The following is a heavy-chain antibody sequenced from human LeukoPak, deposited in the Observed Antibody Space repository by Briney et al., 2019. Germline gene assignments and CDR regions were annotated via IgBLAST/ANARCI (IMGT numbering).Heavy chain of an antibody. V-gene: IGHV4-59*08. J-gene: IGHJ4*02. CDR2: IHYSGSS. Sequence: PSETLSLTCSASGDSISSFYWNWIRQSPGKGLEWIGNIHYSGSSNYNPSLKSRVTLSIDTSRRQFFLKLSSLTAADTAVYYCVLAPNSNWFDFWGQGTLVTVSS. CDR3: VLAPNSNWFDF. D-gene: IGHD2-8*01. CDR1: GDSISSFY.